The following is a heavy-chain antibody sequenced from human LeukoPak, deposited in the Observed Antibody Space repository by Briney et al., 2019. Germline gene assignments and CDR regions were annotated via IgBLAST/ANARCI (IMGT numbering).Heavy chain of an antibody. J-gene: IGHJ6*02. CDR1: GFTFSSYA. CDR2: ISYDGSNK. D-gene: IGHD6-13*01. V-gene: IGHV3-30-3*01. Sequence: GGSLRLSCAASGFTFSSYAMHWVRQAPGKGLEWVAVISYDGSNKYYADSVKGRFTISRDNSKNTLYLQINSLRAEDTAVYYCARDVAAARRGTTYYYYGMDVWGQGTTVTVSS. CDR3: ARDVAAARRGTTYYYYGMDV.